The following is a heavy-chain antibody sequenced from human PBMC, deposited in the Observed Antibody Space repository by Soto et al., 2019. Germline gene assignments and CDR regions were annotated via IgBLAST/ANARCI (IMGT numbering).Heavy chain of an antibody. Sequence: SETLSLTCTVSGGSISSYYWSWIRQPPGKGLEWIGYIYYSGSTNYNPSLKSRVTISVDTSKNQFSLKLSSVTAADTAVYYCAREGYSSGYYYYYGMGVWGQGTTVNVS. J-gene: IGHJ6*02. CDR3: AREGYSSGYYYYYGMGV. V-gene: IGHV4-59*01. CDR2: IYYSGST. D-gene: IGHD3-22*01. CDR1: GGSISSYY.